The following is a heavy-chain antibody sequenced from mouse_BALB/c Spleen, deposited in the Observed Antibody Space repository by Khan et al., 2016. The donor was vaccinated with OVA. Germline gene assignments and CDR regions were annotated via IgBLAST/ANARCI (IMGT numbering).Heavy chain of an antibody. Sequence: VQLKQSGPGLVKPSQSLSITCTVTGFSITSDYAWNWLRQSPGNKLEWMGYRSYSGSTSNTPSLKSRISSTRDTSKTQFFLQLNPVTTEDAAACDCTGGRTYWGQGTLVPVSA. CDR3: TGGRTY. CDR2: RSYSGST. D-gene: IGHD3-3*01. CDR1: GFSITSDYA. V-gene: IGHV3-2*02. J-gene: IGHJ3*01.